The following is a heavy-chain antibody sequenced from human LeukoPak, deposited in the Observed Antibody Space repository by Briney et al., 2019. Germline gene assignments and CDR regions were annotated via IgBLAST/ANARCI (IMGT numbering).Heavy chain of an antibody. Sequence: GGSLRLSCTASGFTFGDYAMSWVRQAPGKGLEWVGFIRSKAYGGTTEYAASVKGRFTISRDDSKSIAYLQMNSLKTEDTAVYYCTRDYYFLVGYWGQGTLVTVSS. CDR3: TRDYYFLVGY. V-gene: IGHV3-49*04. CDR1: GFTFGDYA. CDR2: IRSKAYGGTT. J-gene: IGHJ4*02. D-gene: IGHD2/OR15-2a*01.